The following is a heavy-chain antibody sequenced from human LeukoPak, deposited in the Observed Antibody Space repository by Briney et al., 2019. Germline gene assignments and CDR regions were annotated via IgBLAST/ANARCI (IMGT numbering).Heavy chain of an antibody. D-gene: IGHD6-19*01. J-gene: IGHJ5*02. Sequence: ASVKVSCKASGGTFSSYAISWVRQAPGQGLEWMGWMNPNSGNTGYTQKFQGRVTMTRNTSISTAYMELSSLRSEDTAVYYCVRGRGSGHKENWFDPWGQGTLVIVSS. CDR2: MNPNSGNT. CDR3: VRGRGSGHKENWFDP. V-gene: IGHV1-8*02. CDR1: GGTFSSYA.